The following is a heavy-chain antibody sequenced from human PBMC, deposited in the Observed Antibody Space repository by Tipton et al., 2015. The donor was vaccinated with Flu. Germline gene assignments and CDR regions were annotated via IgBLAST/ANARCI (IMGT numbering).Heavy chain of an antibody. Sequence: QLVQSGGGLVQPGGSLRLSCAASGFSFSSFGMNWVRQAPGKGLEWVTFIRYDGSNEYYADSVKGRFTISRDNSKNTLYLQMSSLRAEDTAVYFCAKDPRCSSTSCYYFDYWGQGTLVTVSS. CDR2: IRYDGSNE. CDR3: AKDPRCSSTSCYYFDY. V-gene: IGHV3-30*02. J-gene: IGHJ4*02. D-gene: IGHD2-2*01. CDR1: GFSFSSFG.